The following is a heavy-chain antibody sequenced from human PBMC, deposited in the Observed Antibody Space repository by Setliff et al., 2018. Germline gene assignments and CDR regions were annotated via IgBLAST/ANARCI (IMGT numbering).Heavy chain of an antibody. CDR3: ARARRMSRSITSPTGFDY. CDR1: GGSLSGNY. D-gene: IGHD2-2*01. J-gene: IGHJ4*02. V-gene: IGHV4-34*01. CDR2: INDSGST. Sequence: SETLSLTCAVYGGSLSGNYWSWIRQPPGKGLEWIGEINDSGSTNYNSSLKSRVTILEDTSRNQFFLKLSSVTAADTAVYYCARARRMSRSITSPTGFDYWGQGTLVTVSS.